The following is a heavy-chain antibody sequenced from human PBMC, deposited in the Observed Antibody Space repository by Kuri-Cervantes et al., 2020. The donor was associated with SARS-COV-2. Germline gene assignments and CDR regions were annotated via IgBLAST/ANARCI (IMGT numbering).Heavy chain of an antibody. CDR1: GGSISSSSYY. Sequence: SETLSLTCTVSGGSISSSSYYWSWIRQPPGKGLEWIGEINHSGSTNYNPSLKSRVTISVDTSKNQFSLKLSSVTAADTAVYYCARGVAARPNWFDPWGQGTLVTVSS. CDR2: INHSGST. CDR3: ARGVAARPNWFDP. J-gene: IGHJ5*02. D-gene: IGHD6-6*01. V-gene: IGHV4-39*07.